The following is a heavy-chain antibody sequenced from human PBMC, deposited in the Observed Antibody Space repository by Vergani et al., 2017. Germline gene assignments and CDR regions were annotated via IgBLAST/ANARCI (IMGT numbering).Heavy chain of an antibody. CDR2: MNPNSGNT. V-gene: IGHV1-8*02. D-gene: IGHD3-3*01. CDR1: GYTFTSYG. CDR3: ARVPAKIRFLEWNNWFDP. J-gene: IGHJ5*02. Sequence: QVQLVQSGAEVKKPGASVKVSCKASGYTFTSYGISWVRQATGQGLEWMGWMNPNSGNTGYAQKFQGRVTMTRNTSISTAYMELSSLRSEDTAVYYCARVPAKIRFLEWNNWFDPWGQGTLVTVSS.